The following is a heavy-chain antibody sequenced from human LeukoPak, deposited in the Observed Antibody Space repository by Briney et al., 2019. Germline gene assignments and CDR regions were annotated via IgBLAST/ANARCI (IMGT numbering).Heavy chain of an antibody. CDR3: AKTDNYDSSGYHDY. CDR1: GFTFSSYA. J-gene: IGHJ4*02. Sequence: GGSLRLSCAASGFTFSSYAMHWVRQAPGKGLEWVAVISYDGSNKYYADSVKGRFTISRDNSKNTLYLQMNSLKTEDTAVYYCAKTDNYDSSGYHDYWGQGTLVTVSS. CDR2: ISYDGSNK. D-gene: IGHD3-22*01. V-gene: IGHV3-30-3*02.